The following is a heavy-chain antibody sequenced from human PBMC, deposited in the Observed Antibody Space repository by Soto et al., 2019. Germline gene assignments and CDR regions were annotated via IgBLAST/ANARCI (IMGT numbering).Heavy chain of an antibody. CDR1: GYTFTSYD. CDR2: MNPNSGNT. Sequence: ASVKVSCKASGYTFTSYDINWVRQATGQGLEWMGWMNPNSGNTVYAQKFQGRLTITKDTSKNQVALTVTNMDPVDTATYYCARFLWSDTSLYYFDYWGQGTLVTVSS. D-gene: IGHD3-3*01. V-gene: IGHV1-8*01. J-gene: IGHJ4*02. CDR3: ARFLWSDTSLYYFDY.